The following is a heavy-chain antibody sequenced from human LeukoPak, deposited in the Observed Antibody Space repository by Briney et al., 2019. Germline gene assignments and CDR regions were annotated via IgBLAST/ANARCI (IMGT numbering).Heavy chain of an antibody. CDR1: GGSFSGYY. CDR2: INHSGST. J-gene: IGHJ4*02. CDR3: ARKGIAALYR. D-gene: IGHD6-13*01. Sequence: SETLSLTCAVYGGSFSGYYWSWIRQPPGKGREWIGEINHSGSTNYNPSLTSRVTISVDTSKNQFSLKLSSVTAADTAVYYCARKGIAALYRWGQGTLVTVSS. V-gene: IGHV4-34*01.